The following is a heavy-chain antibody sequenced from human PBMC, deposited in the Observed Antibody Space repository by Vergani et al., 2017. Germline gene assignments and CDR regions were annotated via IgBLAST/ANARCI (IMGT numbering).Heavy chain of an antibody. CDR2: ISSSSSYI. V-gene: IGHV3-21*01. D-gene: IGHD4-17*01. CDR3: ARAVEDGDYPVDY. CDR1: GFTFSSYS. Sequence: EVQLLESGGGLVQPGGSLRLSCAASGFTFSSYSMNWVRQAPGKGLEWVSSISSSSSYIYYADSVKGRFTISRDNAKNSLYLQMNSLRAEDTAVYYCARAVEDGDYPVDYWGQGTLVTVSS. J-gene: IGHJ4*02.